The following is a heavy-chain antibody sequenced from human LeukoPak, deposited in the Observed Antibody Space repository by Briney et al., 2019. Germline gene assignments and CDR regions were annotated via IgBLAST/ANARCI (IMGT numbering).Heavy chain of an antibody. CDR1: GLTFSSYG. CDR3: AKGRYSGAYQPFDY. CDR2: IRGSGISGSGGNT. V-gene: IGHV3-23*01. Sequence: GGSLRLSCVASGLTFSSYGMSWVRQAQGKGLEWVSGIRGSGISGSGGNTYYAEFVEGRFTVSRDNSKNTLYLQMDSLRADDTAVYYCAKGRYSGAYQPFDYWGPGILVTVSS. D-gene: IGHD5-12*01. J-gene: IGHJ4*02.